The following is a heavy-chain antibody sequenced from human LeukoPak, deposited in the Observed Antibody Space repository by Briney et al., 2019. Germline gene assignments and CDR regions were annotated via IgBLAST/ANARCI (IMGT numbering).Heavy chain of an antibody. CDR3: VRLRYPSGKNFDC. J-gene: IGHJ4*02. D-gene: IGHD1-1*01. CDR2: IQQDGSEK. CDR1: GFTFKGYW. Sequence: GGSLRLSCAASGFTFKGYWMSWVRQAPGKGLEWVANIQQDGSEKKYVDSVKGRFTISRDNAKNSLYLQMDSLRAEDTAVYYCVRLRYPSGKNFDCWGQGTLVTVSS. V-gene: IGHV3-7*01.